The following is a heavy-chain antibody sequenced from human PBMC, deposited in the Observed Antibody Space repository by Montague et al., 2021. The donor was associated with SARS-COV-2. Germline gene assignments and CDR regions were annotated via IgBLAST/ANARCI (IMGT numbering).Heavy chain of an antibody. V-gene: IGHV4-34*01. Sequence: SETLSLTCAVNSSSFLPYYWSWIRQPPGGGLEWIGEVNPCGNAFYNSSLNSRVTISVSTSKNQFSLKVNSVTAADAATYYCARGVVAAPPVVDYWGRGTLVTVSS. CDR3: ARGVVAAPPVVDY. J-gene: IGHJ4*02. CDR1: SSSFLPYY. D-gene: IGHD2-15*01. CDR2: VNPCGNA.